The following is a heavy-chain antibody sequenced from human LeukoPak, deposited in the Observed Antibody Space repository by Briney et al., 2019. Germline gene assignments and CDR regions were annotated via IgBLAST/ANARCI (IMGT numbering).Heavy chain of an antibody. Sequence: GGSLRLSCAASGFTFSSYGMQWVRQAPGKGLECVSVIYSGGNTYYTDSVKGRFTISRDNSKNTLYLQMNSLRAEDTAVYYCARKTDSGGQGDYWGPGTLVTVSS. CDR3: ARKTDSGGQGDY. D-gene: IGHD3-22*01. CDR2: IYSGGNT. CDR1: GFTFSSYG. V-gene: IGHV3-66*01. J-gene: IGHJ4*02.